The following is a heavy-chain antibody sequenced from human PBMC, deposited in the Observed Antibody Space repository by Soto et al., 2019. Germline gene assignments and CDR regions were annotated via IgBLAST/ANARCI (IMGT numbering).Heavy chain of an antibody. Sequence: LSCAASGFTFSSYAMHWVRQAPGTGLEWVAVISYEGSNKYYADSVKGRFTISRDNSKNKLYLQMNSLRTEDTAVYYCARVLGGMPTVPFDYWGQGALVTVSS. CDR2: ISYEGSNK. D-gene: IGHD4-4*01. J-gene: IGHJ4*02. CDR3: ARVLGGMPTVPFDY. CDR1: GFTFSSYA. V-gene: IGHV3-30-3*01.